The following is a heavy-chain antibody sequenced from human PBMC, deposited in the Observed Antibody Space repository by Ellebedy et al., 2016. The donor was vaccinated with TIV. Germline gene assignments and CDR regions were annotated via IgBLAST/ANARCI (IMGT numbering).Heavy chain of an antibody. CDR3: ARTGYSSDWYASN. J-gene: IGHJ4*02. CDR2: ISSNSSYI. V-gene: IGHV3-21*06. CDR1: GFTFNTYS. D-gene: IGHD6-19*01. Sequence: PGGSLRLSCAASGFTFNTYSMNWFRQAPGKGLEWVSSISSNSSYIYYADSVKGRFTISRDNAKNSLYLQMDSLRAEDTAVYYCARTGYSSDWYASNWGQGTLVTVSS.